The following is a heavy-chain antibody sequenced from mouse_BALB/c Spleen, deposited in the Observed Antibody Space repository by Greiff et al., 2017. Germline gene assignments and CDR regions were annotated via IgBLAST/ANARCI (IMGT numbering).Heavy chain of an antibody. V-gene: IGHV5-12-2*01. CDR2: ISNGGGST. Sequence: EVKLMESGGGLVQPGGSLKLSCAASGFTFSSYTMSWVRQTPEQRLEWVAYISNGGGSTYYPDTVKGRFTISRDNPKNTLYLQMSSLKSEDTAMYYCARQRQFDVWGAGTTVTVSA. D-gene: IGHD6-1*01. J-gene: IGHJ1*01. CDR1: GFTFSSYT. CDR3: ARQRQFDV.